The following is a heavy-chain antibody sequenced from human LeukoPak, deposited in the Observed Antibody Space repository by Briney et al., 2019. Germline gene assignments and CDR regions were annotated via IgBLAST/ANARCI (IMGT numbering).Heavy chain of an antibody. J-gene: IGHJ4*02. Sequence: SETLSLTCAVYGGSFSGYYWSWIRQPPGKGLEWIGEINHSGSTNHNPSLKSRVTISVDTSKNQLSLKLRSVTAADTAVYYCARGNKGQGLSPYSHGYWVWGQGTLVTVSS. CDR2: INHSGST. V-gene: IGHV4-34*01. CDR3: ARGNKGQGLSPYSHGYWV. D-gene: IGHD5-18*01. CDR1: GGSFSGYY.